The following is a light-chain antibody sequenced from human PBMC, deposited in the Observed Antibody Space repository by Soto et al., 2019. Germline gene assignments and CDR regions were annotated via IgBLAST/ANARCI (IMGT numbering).Light chain of an antibody. CDR1: ESISNW. CDR3: QQYRTYS. CDR2: HAS. J-gene: IGKJ1*01. Sequence: IQLTPSPTTLPASVGDRVTLTCRASESISNWLAWYQQRPGTAPKLLIYHASILETAVPSRFSGNGSGTEFTLTISSLQPGDFATYYWQQYRTYSFGQGSRVEIK. V-gene: IGKV1-5*01.